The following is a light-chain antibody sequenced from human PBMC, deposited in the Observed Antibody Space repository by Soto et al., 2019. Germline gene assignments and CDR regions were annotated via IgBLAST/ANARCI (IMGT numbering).Light chain of an antibody. V-gene: IGKV1-39*01. CDR1: QSISNY. CDR2: AAS. J-gene: IGKJ3*01. Sequence: DIQMTQSPSSLSASVGDRVTITCRASQSISNYLNWYQQKPGKAPKLLIYAASSLQSGVPSRFSSSRSGTTFTPTISSLLPEDFATYYCQQSYNTLCTFGHGTNVDIK. CDR3: QQSYNTLCT.